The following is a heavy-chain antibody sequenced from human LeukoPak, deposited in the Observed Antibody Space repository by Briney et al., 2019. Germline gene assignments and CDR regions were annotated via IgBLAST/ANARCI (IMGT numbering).Heavy chain of an antibody. V-gene: IGHV4-31*03. J-gene: IGHJ3*02. Sequence: SETLSLSCTVSGGSISSGGYYWRWIRQHPGKGLEWIGYIYYSGSTYYNPSLKSRVTISVDTSKNQFSLKLSSVTGAGTAVYYCARDLTNDDFWSGYSSADAFDIWGQGTMVTVSS. CDR3: ARDLTNDDFWSGYSSADAFDI. D-gene: IGHD3-3*01. CDR2: IYYSGST. CDR1: GGSISSGGYY.